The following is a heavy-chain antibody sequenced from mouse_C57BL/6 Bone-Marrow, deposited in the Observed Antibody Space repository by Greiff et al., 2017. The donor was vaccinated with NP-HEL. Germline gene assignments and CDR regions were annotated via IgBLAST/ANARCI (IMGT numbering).Heavy chain of an antibody. CDR1: GYTFTSYG. D-gene: IGHD2-1*01. J-gene: IGHJ3*01. CDR3: ARCLYGNYVAY. V-gene: IGHV1-81*01. CDR2: IYPRSGNT. Sequence: QVQLKESGAELARPGASVKLSCKASGYTFTSYGISWVKQRTGQGLEWIGEIYPRSGNTYYNEKFKGKATLTADKSSSTAYMELRSLTSEDSAVYFCARCLYGNYVAYWGQGTLVTVSA.